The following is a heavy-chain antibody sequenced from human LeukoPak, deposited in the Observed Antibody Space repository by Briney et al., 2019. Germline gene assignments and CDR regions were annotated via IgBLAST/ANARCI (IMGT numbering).Heavy chain of an antibody. CDR2: INHSGST. CDR1: GGSFSGYY. CDR3: ARGVRGSFFNWFDP. Sequence: PSETLSLTCAVCGGSFSGYYWSWIRRPPGKGLEWIGEINHSGSTNYNPSLKSRVTISVDTSKNQFSLKLSSVTAADTAVYYCARGVRGSFFNWFDPWGQGTLVTVSS. D-gene: IGHD3-10*01. J-gene: IGHJ5*02. V-gene: IGHV4-34*01.